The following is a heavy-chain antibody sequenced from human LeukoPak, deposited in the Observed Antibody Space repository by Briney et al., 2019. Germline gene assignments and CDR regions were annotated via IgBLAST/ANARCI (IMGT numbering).Heavy chain of an antibody. CDR1: GYSFTSYW. Sequence: GESLKISCQGSGYSFTSYWISWVRQMPGKGLEWMGRIDPSDSYTNYSPSFQGHVTISADKSISTAYLQWSSLKASDTAMYYCARLPPHSTNWFDPWGQGTLVTVSS. V-gene: IGHV5-10-1*01. CDR3: ARLPPHSTNWFDP. CDR2: IDPSDSYT. J-gene: IGHJ5*02. D-gene: IGHD2-15*01.